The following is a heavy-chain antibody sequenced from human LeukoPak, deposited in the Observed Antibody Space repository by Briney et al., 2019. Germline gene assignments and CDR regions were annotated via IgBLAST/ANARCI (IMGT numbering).Heavy chain of an antibody. Sequence: SETLSLTCTVSGGSISSYYWSWIRQAPGKGLEWIGYIYCSGTTKYNPSLMGRVSISVDTSKDQFSLRLSSVAAADTAVYYCARHGGSYFYYWGQGTLVTVSS. V-gene: IGHV4-59*08. CDR2: IYCSGTT. D-gene: IGHD1-26*01. CDR1: GGSISSYY. CDR3: ARHGGSYFYY. J-gene: IGHJ4*02.